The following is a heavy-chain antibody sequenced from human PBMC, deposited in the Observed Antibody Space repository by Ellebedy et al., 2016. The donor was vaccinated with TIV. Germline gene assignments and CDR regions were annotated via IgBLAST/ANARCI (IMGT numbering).Heavy chain of an antibody. V-gene: IGHV3-48*02. J-gene: IGHJ2*01. CDR3: ARDQHFAFDV. D-gene: IGHD2/OR15-2a*01. CDR1: GFPFSSYS. Sequence: PGGSLRLSCAASGFPFSSYSMNWVRQAPGKGLEWLSYISRDGGATYYADSVRGRFTISRDNVKNSMFLQMNRLRDDDTAVYSCARDQHFAFDVWGRGTLVTVSS. CDR2: ISRDGGAT.